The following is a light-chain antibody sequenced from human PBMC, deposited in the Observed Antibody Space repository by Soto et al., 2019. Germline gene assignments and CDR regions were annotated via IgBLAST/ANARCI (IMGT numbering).Light chain of an antibody. CDR1: ESNIGEND. CDR2: KND. V-gene: IGLV1-44*01. Sequence: QSVLTQPPSASGTPGQRVTISCSGSESNIGENDVNWYQHLPGAAPKVVIYKNDRRPSGVPGRFSGSKSGTSASLAISGLHSEDEGDYYCAAWDNSLNGPYVFGTGTKVTVL. CDR3: AAWDNSLNGPYV. J-gene: IGLJ1*01.